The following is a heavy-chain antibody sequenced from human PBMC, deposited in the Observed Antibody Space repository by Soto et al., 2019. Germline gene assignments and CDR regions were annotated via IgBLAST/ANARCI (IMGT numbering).Heavy chain of an antibody. CDR3: ARDPPNDKTQLDYGMDV. CDR2: ITGSGGST. CDR1: GFTFSSYA. J-gene: IGHJ6*02. V-gene: IGHV3-23*01. Sequence: EVQLLESGGGLVQPGGSLRLSCAASGFTFSSYAMSWVRQAPGKGLEWVSAITGSGGSTYYADSVKGRFTISRDNSKNTLYLQMNSLRAEDTGVYYCARDPPNDKTQLDYGMDVWGQGTAVTVSS. D-gene: IGHD2-2*01.